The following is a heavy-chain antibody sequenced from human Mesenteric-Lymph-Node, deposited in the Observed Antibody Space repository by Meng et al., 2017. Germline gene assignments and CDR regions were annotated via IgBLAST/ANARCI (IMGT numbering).Heavy chain of an antibody. V-gene: IGHV3-7*01. J-gene: IGHJ4*02. CDR1: GFPFRPYW. CDR2: IQQDGNEK. CDR3: ARGATVVTDY. Sequence: GGSLRLSCAASGFPFRPYWMNWVRQAPGKGLEWVASIQQDGNEKFYVDSVKGRFTISRDNAKNTLYLQMNSLRAEDTAVYYCARGATVVTDYWGQGTLVTVSS. D-gene: IGHD4-23*01.